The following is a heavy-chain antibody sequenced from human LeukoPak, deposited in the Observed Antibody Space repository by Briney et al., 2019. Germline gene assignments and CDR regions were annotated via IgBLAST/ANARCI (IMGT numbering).Heavy chain of an antibody. J-gene: IGHJ4*02. CDR3: ARNGEGSIAAEEYYFDY. Sequence: ASVKVSCKASGYTFTSXGXXXXRXXPGEGXXWXGXXSAYNGNTNYAQKLQGSATMTTDTSTSTAYMELSSMRSDATAVYYCARNGEGSIAAEEYYFDYWGQGPLVTVS. D-gene: IGHD6-13*01. CDR1: GYTFTSXG. V-gene: IGHV1-18*01. CDR2: XSAYNGNT.